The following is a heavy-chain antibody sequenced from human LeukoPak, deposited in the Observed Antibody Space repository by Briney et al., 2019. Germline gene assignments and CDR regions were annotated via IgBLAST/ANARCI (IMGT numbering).Heavy chain of an antibody. Sequence: PGGSLRLSCAASGFTFSDYYMSWIRQAPGKGLEWVSYISSSGSTIYYADSVKGRFTISRDNAKTSLYLQTNSLRAEDTAVYYCARDSSYDSSGYSLDYWGQGTLVTVSS. CDR1: GFTFSDYY. J-gene: IGHJ4*02. CDR3: ARDSSYDSSGYSLDY. V-gene: IGHV3-11*04. D-gene: IGHD3-22*01. CDR2: ISSSGSTI.